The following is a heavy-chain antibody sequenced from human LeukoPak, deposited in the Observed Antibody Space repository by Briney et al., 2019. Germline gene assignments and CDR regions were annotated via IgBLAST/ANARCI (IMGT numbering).Heavy chain of an antibody. D-gene: IGHD1-26*01. J-gene: IGHJ4*02. V-gene: IGHV3-21*01. CDR2: ISSSSSYI. CDR1: GFTFSSYS. Sequence: GGSLRLSCAASGFTFSSYSMNWVRQAPGKGLEWVSSISSSSSYIYYAGSVRGRFTISRDNAKNSLYLQMNSLRAEDTAVYYCARGLSGSYFYFDYWGQGTLVTVSS. CDR3: ARGLSGSYFYFDY.